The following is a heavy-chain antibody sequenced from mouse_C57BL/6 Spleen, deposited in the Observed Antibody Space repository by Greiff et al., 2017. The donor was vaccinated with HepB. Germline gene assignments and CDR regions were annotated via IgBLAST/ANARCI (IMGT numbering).Heavy chain of an antibody. CDR1: GYTFTSYW. J-gene: IGHJ2*01. Sequence: VQLQQPGAELVMPGASVKLSCKASGYTFTSYWMHWVKQRPGQGLEWIGEIDPSDSYTNYNQKFKGKSTLTVDKSSSTAYMQPSSLTSEDSAVYYCARGGDGSGYVDYWGQGTTLTVSS. CDR2: IDPSDSYT. V-gene: IGHV1-69*01. CDR3: ARGGDGSGYVDY. D-gene: IGHD3-2*02.